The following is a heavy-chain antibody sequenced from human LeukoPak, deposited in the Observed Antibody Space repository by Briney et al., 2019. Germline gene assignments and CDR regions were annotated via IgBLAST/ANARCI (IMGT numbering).Heavy chain of an antibody. Sequence: SGTLSLTCAVSGGSISSGNWWSWIRQTQGKGLEWIGEIYHSGNTVYNPPLKSRVTVSVDNSKNQFSLRLTSVTAADTAVYYCARNGDSSSVVDWGQGTLVTVSS. CDR1: GGSISSGNW. CDR3: ARNGDSSSVVD. CDR2: IYHSGNT. D-gene: IGHD4-17*01. J-gene: IGHJ4*02. V-gene: IGHV4-4*02.